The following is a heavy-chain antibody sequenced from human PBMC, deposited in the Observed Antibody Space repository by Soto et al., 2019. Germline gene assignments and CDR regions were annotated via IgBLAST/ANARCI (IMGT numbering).Heavy chain of an antibody. Sequence: QITLKESGPTLVKPTQTLTLTCTFSGLSLSTIGEGVGWIRQPPGKALEWLALVYWDDDKRYSPSLKSRLNITKDTSVNQVVFTMTNMGPVDTATYYCVQTRCGGDCLQSYSSHSYYGLDVWGQGTTVTVSS. D-gene: IGHD2-21*02. CDR2: VYWDDDK. CDR3: VQTRCGGDCLQSYSSHSYYGLDV. J-gene: IGHJ6*02. CDR1: GLSLSTIGEG. V-gene: IGHV2-5*02.